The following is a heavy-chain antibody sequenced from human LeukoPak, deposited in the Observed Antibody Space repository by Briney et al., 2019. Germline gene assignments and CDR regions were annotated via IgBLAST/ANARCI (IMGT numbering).Heavy chain of an antibody. CDR1: GGTFSSYA. V-gene: IGHV1-69*13. Sequence: ASVKVSCKASGGTFSSYAISWVRQAPGQGLEWMGGIIPIFGTANYAQKFQGRVTITADESTSTAYMELSSLRSDDTAVYYCARGDKYSYGPGDWGQGTLVTVSS. J-gene: IGHJ4*02. CDR2: IIPIFGTA. D-gene: IGHD5-18*01. CDR3: ARGDKYSYGPGD.